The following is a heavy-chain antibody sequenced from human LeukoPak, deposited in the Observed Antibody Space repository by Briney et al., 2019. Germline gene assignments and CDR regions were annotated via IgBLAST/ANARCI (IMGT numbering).Heavy chain of an antibody. Sequence: PGGSLRLSCAASGLTFSSYWMSWVRQAPGKGLEWVANIKQDGSEKYYVDSVKGRFTISRENAKNSLYLQMNSLRAGDTAVYYCARQYVVGAFDIWGQGTMVTVSS. CDR2: IKQDGSEK. V-gene: IGHV3-7*01. D-gene: IGHD2-21*01. CDR3: ARQYVVGAFDI. J-gene: IGHJ3*02. CDR1: GLTFSSYW.